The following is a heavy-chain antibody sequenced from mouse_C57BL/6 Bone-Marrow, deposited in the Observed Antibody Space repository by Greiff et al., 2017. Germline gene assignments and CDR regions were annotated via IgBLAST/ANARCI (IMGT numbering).Heavy chain of an antibody. CDR3: ARHYGNDRDY. CDR2: IDPSDSYT. J-gene: IGHJ2*01. CDR1: GYTFTSYW. V-gene: IGHV1-50*01. Sequence: QVQLQQSGAELVKPGASVKLSCKASGYTFTSYWMQWVKQRPGQGLEWIGEIDPSDSYTNYNQKFKGKATLTVDTSSSTAYMQLSSLTSEDSAVYYCARHYGNDRDYWGQGTTLTVSS. D-gene: IGHD2-2*01.